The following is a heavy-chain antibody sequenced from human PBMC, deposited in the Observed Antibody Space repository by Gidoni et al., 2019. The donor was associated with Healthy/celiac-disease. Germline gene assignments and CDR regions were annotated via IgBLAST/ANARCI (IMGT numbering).Heavy chain of an antibody. D-gene: IGHD3-10*01. V-gene: IGHV3-23*01. CDR1: GFPFSSYA. CDR3: AKDRDYYGSGSYFY. J-gene: IGHJ4*02. CDR2: ISGSGGST. Sequence: EVQLLESGGGLVQPGGSLRLSCAASGFPFSSYAMSWVRQAPGKGLEWVSAISGSGGSTYYADSVKGRFTISRDNSKNTRYLQMNSLRAEDTAVYYCAKDRDYYGSGSYFYWGQGTLVTVSS.